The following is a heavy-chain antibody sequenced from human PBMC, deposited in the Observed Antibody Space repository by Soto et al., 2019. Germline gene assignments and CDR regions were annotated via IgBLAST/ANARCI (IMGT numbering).Heavy chain of an antibody. CDR3: VKDLRTLLWFGELLDAFDI. J-gene: IGHJ3*02. CDR2: ISSNGGST. Sequence: GGSLRLSCAASGFTFSSYAMSWVRQAPGKGLEWVSAISSNGGSTYYADSVKGRFTISRDNSKNTLYLQMSSLRAEDTAVYYCVKDLRTLLWFGELLDAFDIWGQGTMVTV. D-gene: IGHD3-10*01. V-gene: IGHV3-64D*06. CDR1: GFTFSSYA.